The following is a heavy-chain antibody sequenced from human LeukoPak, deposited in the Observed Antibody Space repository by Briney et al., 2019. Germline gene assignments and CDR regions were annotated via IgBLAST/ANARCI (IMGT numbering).Heavy chain of an antibody. D-gene: IGHD4-17*01. V-gene: IGHV4-34*01. CDR1: GFTGSSHY. CDR3: ARGQPSGDYAKWYFDL. CDR2: INHSGST. J-gene: IGHJ2*01. Sequence: PGGSLRLSCVASGFTGSSHYMSWIRQPPGKGLEWIGEINHSGSTNYNPSLKSRVTISVDTSKNQFSLKLSSVTAADTAVYYCARGQPSGDYAKWYFDLWGRGTLVTVSS.